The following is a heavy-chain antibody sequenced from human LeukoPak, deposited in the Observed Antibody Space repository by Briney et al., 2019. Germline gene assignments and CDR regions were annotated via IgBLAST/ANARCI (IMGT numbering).Heavy chain of an antibody. CDR2: ISSTGTLI. CDR1: GFTFSDYY. D-gene: IGHD2-2*01. V-gene: IGHV3-11*01. Sequence: WGSLRLSCAVSGFTFSDYYMSWIRQAPGKGREWVSYISSTGTLIHYADSLKGRLTVSRDNAKSSLYLQMNSLRSEDTAVYYCARKACSTTSCRSLNWFDTWGQGTLVTVSS. J-gene: IGHJ5*02. CDR3: ARKACSTTSCRSLNWFDT.